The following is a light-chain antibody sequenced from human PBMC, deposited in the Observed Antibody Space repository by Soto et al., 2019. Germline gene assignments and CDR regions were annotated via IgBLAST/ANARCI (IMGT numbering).Light chain of an antibody. CDR1: SGDIGSYNR. V-gene: IGLV2-14*01. Sequence: QSVLTQPASVSGSPGQSITISCTGTSGDIGSYNRVSWYQQHPGKAPKLIIYEVTARPSWVSNRFSGSKSGNPASLTISGLQAEDEAEYYCSSYTNINTRACVFGTGTKVTVL. CDR3: SSYTNINTRACV. J-gene: IGLJ1*01. CDR2: EVT.